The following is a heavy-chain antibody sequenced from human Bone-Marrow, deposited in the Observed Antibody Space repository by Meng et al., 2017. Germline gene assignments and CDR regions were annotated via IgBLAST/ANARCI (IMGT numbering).Heavy chain of an antibody. CDR2: IYYSGGT. CDR1: GGSISSDY. CDR3: ARQDSGWHFDH. Sequence: SETLSLTCTVSGGSISSDYWSWIRQAPGKGLEWIGYIYYSGGTNTKYDPSLKSRVTISVDTSKNQFSLRLTSVTAADTAVYYCARQDSGWHFDHWGQGTLVTVSS. D-gene: IGHD6-19*01. V-gene: IGHV4-59*08. J-gene: IGHJ4*02.